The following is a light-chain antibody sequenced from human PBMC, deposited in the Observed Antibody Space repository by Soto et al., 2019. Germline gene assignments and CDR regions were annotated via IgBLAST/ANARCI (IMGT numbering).Light chain of an antibody. CDR2: GVT. CDR1: SSDVGGYDY. Sequence: QSALTQPRSVSGSPGQSVTISCTGTSSDVGGYDYVSWYQQHPGKAPTLIIYGVTTRPSGVPDRFSGSKSGNTASLTISGLQAEDEADYYCDSYAGRYTYVFGTGTKVTVL. CDR3: DSYAGRYTYV. V-gene: IGLV2-11*01. J-gene: IGLJ1*01.